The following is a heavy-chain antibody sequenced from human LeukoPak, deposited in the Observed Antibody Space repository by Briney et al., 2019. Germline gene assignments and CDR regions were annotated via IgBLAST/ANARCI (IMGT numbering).Heavy chain of an antibody. V-gene: IGHV1-18*01. CDR1: GYTFTSYG. CDR3: ARRSFVSRSGYYWDY. CDR2: ISAYNGNT. Sequence: GASVKVSCKASGYTFTSYGISWVRQAPGQGLERMGWISAYNGNTNYAQKLQGRVTMTTDTSTSTAYMELRSLRSDDTAVYYCARRSFVSRSGYYWDYWGQGTLVTVSS. J-gene: IGHJ4*02. D-gene: IGHD3-3*01.